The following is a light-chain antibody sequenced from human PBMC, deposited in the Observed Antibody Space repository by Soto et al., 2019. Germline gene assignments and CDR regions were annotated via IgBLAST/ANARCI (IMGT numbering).Light chain of an antibody. CDR3: SSYADSYTWV. CDR2: DVS. Sequence: QSALTQPHSVSGSPGQSVTISCTGTSSDVGRYNYVSWYQQHPGKAPKLMIYDVSQRPSGVPDRFSGSKSGNMASLTISGLQAEDEADYYCSSYADSYTWVFGGGTKLTVL. J-gene: IGLJ3*02. V-gene: IGLV2-11*01. CDR1: SSDVGRYNY.